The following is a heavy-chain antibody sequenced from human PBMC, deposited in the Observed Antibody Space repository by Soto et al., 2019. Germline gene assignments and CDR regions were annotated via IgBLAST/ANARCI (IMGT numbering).Heavy chain of an antibody. D-gene: IGHD6-13*01. V-gene: IGHV1-24*01. CDR2: FDPEDGNT. CDR1: GYTLTELS. J-gene: IGHJ4*02. CDR3: ARGSPAAAGTH. Sequence: ASVKVSCKVSGYTLTELSMHWVRQAPGKGLEWMGGFDPEDGNTGYAQKFQGRVTMTRNTSISTAYMELSSLRSEDTAVYYCARGSPAAAGTHWGQGTLVTVSS.